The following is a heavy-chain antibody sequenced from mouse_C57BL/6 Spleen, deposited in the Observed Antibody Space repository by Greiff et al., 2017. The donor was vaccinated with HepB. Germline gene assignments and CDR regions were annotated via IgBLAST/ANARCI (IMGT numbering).Heavy chain of an antibody. J-gene: IGHJ2*01. V-gene: IGHV1-81*01. Sequence: QVQLKQSGAELARPGASVKLSCKASGYTFTSYGISWVKQRTGQGLEWIGEIYPRSGNTYYNEKFKGKATLTADKSSSTAYMELRSLTSEDSAVYFCAREGVGYYYGSSYFDYWGQGTTLTVSS. CDR2: IYPRSGNT. D-gene: IGHD1-1*01. CDR1: GYTFTSYG. CDR3: AREGVGYYYGSSYFDY.